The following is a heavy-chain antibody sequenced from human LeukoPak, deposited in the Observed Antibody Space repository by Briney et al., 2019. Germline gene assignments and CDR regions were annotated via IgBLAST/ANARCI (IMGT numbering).Heavy chain of an antibody. CDR3: AGAPSGCGGTCPFDS. Sequence: SETLSLTCAVYGGSFSGYYWSWIRQPPGKGLEWMGEINHSGSTNYNPSLKSRVTISVDTSKNQFSLKLSSVTATDTAVYYCAGAPSGCGGTCPFDSWGQGTLVTVSS. J-gene: IGHJ4*02. V-gene: IGHV4-34*01. CDR2: INHSGST. D-gene: IGHD2-15*01. CDR1: GGSFSGYY.